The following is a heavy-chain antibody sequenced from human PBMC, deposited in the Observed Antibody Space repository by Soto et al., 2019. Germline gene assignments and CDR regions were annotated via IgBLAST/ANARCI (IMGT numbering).Heavy chain of an antibody. CDR3: TRVPSSSGLAHFDY. V-gene: IGHV3-30-3*01. CDR2: ISYDGSNK. J-gene: IGHJ4*02. D-gene: IGHD2-15*01. CDR1: GFTFSSYA. Sequence: QVQLVESGGGVVQPGRSLRLSCAASGFTFSSYAMHLVRQAPGKGLEWVAVISYDGSNKYYADSVKGRFTISRDNSKNTLYLQMNSLRAEETAVYYCTRVPSSSGLAHFDYWGKGTLVTVSS.